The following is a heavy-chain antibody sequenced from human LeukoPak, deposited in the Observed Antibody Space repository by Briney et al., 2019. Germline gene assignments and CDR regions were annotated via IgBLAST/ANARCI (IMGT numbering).Heavy chain of an antibody. D-gene: IGHD2-21*02. CDR1: GGTFSSYA. Sequence: SVKVSCKASGGTFSSYAISWVRQAPGQVLEWMGRIIPIFGIANYAQKFQGRVTITADKSTSTAYMELSSLRSEDTAVYYCARVEAYCGGDCSEYFQHWGQGTLVTVSS. CDR2: IIPIFGIA. V-gene: IGHV1-69*04. CDR3: ARVEAYCGGDCSEYFQH. J-gene: IGHJ1*01.